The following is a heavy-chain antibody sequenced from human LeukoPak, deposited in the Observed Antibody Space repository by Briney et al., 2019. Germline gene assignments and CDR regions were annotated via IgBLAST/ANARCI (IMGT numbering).Heavy chain of an antibody. J-gene: IGHJ6*03. CDR1: GFTFRNYG. D-gene: IGHD2-2*01. Sequence: PGGSPRLSCAVSGFTFRNYGMTWVRQAPGKGLEWVSGISGSGGSTYYGGSVKGRFTISRDNSKNTLYLQMNSLRVEDTAIYYCAKGYQPPYYHYMDVWGKGTTVTISS. V-gene: IGHV3-23*01. CDR2: ISGSGGST. CDR3: AKGYQPPYYHYMDV.